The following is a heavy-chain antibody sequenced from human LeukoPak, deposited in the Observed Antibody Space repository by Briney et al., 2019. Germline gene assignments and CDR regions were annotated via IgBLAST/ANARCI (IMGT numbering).Heavy chain of an antibody. V-gene: IGHV3-21*01. CDR1: GFTFSNAW. D-gene: IGHD3-3*01. Sequence: PGGSLRLSCAASGFTFSNAWMSWVRQAPGKGLEWVSSISSSSSYIYYADSVKGRFTISRDNAKNSLYLQMNSLRAEDTAVYYCARNLMHYDFWSGYQQNFDYWGQGTLVTVSS. J-gene: IGHJ4*02. CDR3: ARNLMHYDFWSGYQQNFDY. CDR2: ISSSSSYI.